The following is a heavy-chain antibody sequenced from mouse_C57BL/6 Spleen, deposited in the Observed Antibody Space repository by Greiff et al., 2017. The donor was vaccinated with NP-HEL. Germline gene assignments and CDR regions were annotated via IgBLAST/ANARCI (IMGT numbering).Heavy chain of an antibody. D-gene: IGHD1-1*01. CDR2: IYPGSGTT. CDR3: ARWDYYGRSAYARDY. Sequence: VQLQQSGAELVRPGASVKLSCKASGYTFTDYYINWVKQRPGQGLEWIARIYPGSGTTYYNEKFKGKATLTAEKSSSTAYMQLSSLTSEDSAVYCCARWDYYGRSAYARDYWGQGTAVTVSS. CDR1: GYTFTDYY. V-gene: IGHV1-76*01. J-gene: IGHJ4*01.